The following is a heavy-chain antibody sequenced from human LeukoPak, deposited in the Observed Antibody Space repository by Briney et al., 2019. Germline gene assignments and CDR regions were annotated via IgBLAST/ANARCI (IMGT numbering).Heavy chain of an antibody. CDR3: ARDLTMVRGVIANYMDV. D-gene: IGHD3-10*01. V-gene: IGHV1-2*02. J-gene: IGHJ6*03. CDR1: GYTLTGYY. Sequence: ASVKVSCKASGYTLTGYYMHWVRQAPGQGLEWMGWINPNSGGTNYAQKFQGRVTMTRDTSISTAYMELSRLRSDDTAVYYCARDLTMVRGVIANYMDVWGKGTTVTISS. CDR2: INPNSGGT.